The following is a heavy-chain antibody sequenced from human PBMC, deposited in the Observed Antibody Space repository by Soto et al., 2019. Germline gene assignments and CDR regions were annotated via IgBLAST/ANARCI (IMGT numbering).Heavy chain of an antibody. CDR3: ARVELEPYYYYYYMDV. J-gene: IGHJ6*03. Sequence: QVQLQQWGAGLLKPSETLSLTCAVYGGSFSGYYWSWIRQPPGKGLEWIGEINHSGSTNYNPSLKSRVTISVDTSKNHFSLKLSSVTAADTAVYYCARVELEPYYYYYYMDVWGKGTTVTVSS. CDR1: GGSFSGYY. V-gene: IGHV4-34*01. CDR2: INHSGST. D-gene: IGHD1-1*01.